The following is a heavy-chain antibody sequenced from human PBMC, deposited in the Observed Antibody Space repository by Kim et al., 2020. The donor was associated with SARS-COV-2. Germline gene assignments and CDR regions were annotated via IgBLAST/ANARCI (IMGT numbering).Heavy chain of an antibody. CDR2: IYYSGST. D-gene: IGHD3-10*01. J-gene: IGHJ3*02. CDR3: ARDRGSGAFDI. CDR1: GGSISSGGYY. Sequence: SETLSLTCTVSGGSISSGGYYWSWIRQQPGKGLEWIGYIYYSGSTYYNPSLKSRVTISVDTSKNQFSLKLSSVTAADTAVYYCARDRGSGAFDIWGQGTMVTVSS. V-gene: IGHV4-31*03.